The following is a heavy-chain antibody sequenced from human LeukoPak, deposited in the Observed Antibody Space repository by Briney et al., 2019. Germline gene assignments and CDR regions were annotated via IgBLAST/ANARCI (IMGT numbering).Heavy chain of an antibody. CDR1: GGTFSSYA. CDR2: ISAYNGNT. CDR3: ARGMYSTHPFDY. D-gene: IGHD6-13*01. V-gene: IGHV1-18*01. J-gene: IGHJ4*02. Sequence: ASVKVSCKASGGTFSSYAISWVRQAPGQGLEWMGWISAYNGNTNYAQKLQGRVTMTTDTSTSTDYMELRSLRSDDTAVYYCARGMYSTHPFDYWGQGTLVTVSS.